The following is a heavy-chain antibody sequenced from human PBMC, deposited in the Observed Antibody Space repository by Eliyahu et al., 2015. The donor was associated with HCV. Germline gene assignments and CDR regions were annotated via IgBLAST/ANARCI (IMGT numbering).Heavy chain of an antibody. CDR1: GGSXINYD. V-gene: IGHV4-59*08. J-gene: IGHJ4*02. D-gene: IGHD1-26*01. Sequence: QVQLQESGPGLVKPSETLSLTCXVSGGSXINYDWSWIRQPPGKGLEWVGYIYHSGSTNYNPSLKSRVTISGDTSKNQFSLKLSSVTAADTAVYYCARHGIVGATTHFDYWGQGTLVTVSS. CDR3: ARHGIVGATTHFDY. CDR2: IYHSGST.